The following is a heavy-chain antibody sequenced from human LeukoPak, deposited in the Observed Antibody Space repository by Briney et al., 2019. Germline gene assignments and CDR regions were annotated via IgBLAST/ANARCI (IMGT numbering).Heavy chain of an antibody. J-gene: IGHJ5*02. CDR3: ARAQSGSYGQLNL. Sequence: SETLSLTCTVSGDSINSYYWSWIRQPPGKGLEWIGYIYYSGSTNYNPSPKSRVTISVDTSKNQFSLKLSSVTAADTALYYCARAQSGSYGQLNLWGQGTLVTVSS. V-gene: IGHV4-59*01. CDR1: GDSINSYY. CDR2: IYYSGST. D-gene: IGHD1-26*01.